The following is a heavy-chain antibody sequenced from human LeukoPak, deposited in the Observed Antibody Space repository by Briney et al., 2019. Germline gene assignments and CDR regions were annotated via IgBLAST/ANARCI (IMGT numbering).Heavy chain of an antibody. V-gene: IGHV1-3*02. CDR3: VRSVEGYCSGEKCLEYYFDH. D-gene: IGHD2-15*01. CDR2: TNAGDDNT. CDR1: GYTFNNYA. J-gene: IGHJ4*02. Sequence: ASVKVSCKASGYTFNNYAIQWVRQAPGQGLEWVGWTNAGDDNTKYSQDLQGRVAISRDTSASTVYMELSSLRSEDMAVYYCVRSVEGYCSGEKCLEYYFDHWGQGTLVTVSS.